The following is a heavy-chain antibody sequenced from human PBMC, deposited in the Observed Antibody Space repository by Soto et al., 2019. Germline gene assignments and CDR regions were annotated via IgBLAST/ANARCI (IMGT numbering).Heavy chain of an antibody. J-gene: IGHJ3*02. CDR1: GFTFSSYW. CDR2: INSGGSTT. V-gene: IGHV3-74*01. CDR3: AGDSSGYSYDAFDI. D-gene: IGHD3-22*01. Sequence: LRLSCAASGFTFSSYWMHWVRQAPGKGLVWVSRINSGGSTTSYADSVKGRLTISRDNAKNTLYLQMNSLRAEDTAVYYCAGDSSGYSYDAFDIWGQGTMVTV.